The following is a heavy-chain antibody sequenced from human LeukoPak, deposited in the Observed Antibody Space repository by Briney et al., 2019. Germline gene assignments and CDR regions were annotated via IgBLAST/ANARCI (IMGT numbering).Heavy chain of an antibody. V-gene: IGHV4-61*01. J-gene: IGHJ4*02. CDR1: GGPISSGNYY. CDR2: IYYSGST. Sequence: PSETLSLTCTVSGGPISSGNYYWSWIRQPPGKGLEWIGYIYYSGSTNYNPSLKSRVTISVDTSKNQFSLKLSSVTAADTAVYYCARDNGDYVYYFDYWGQGTLVTVSS. D-gene: IGHD4-17*01. CDR3: ARDNGDYVYYFDY.